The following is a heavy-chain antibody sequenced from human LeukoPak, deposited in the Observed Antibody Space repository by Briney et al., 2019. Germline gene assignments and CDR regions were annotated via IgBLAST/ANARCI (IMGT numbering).Heavy chain of an antibody. J-gene: IGHJ4*02. V-gene: IGHV1-18*01. Sequence: ASVKVSCKASGYTLTSYGINWMRQAPGQGLEWMGWISTQSGNTNYAQKVQGRLTLTTDRSTNTAYVELRSLRSDDTAVYYCARGPTTVTIDYWGQGTLVTVSS. CDR1: GYTLTSYG. CDR2: ISTQSGNT. D-gene: IGHD4-4*01. CDR3: ARGPTTVTIDY.